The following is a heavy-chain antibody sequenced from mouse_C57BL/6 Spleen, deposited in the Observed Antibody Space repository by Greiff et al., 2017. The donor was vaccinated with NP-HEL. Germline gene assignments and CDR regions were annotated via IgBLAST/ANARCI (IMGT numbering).Heavy chain of an antibody. D-gene: IGHD1-1*01. Sequence: EVQLQQSGPELVKPGASVKISCKASGYSFTDYNMNWVKQSNGKSLEWIGVINPNYGTTSYNQKFKGKATLTVDQSSSTAYMQLHSLTSEDSAVFYCAMFYGSSSPYYFDYWGQGTTLTVAS. CDR3: AMFYGSSSPYYFDY. J-gene: IGHJ2*01. CDR1: GYSFTDYN. V-gene: IGHV1-39*01. CDR2: INPNYGTT.